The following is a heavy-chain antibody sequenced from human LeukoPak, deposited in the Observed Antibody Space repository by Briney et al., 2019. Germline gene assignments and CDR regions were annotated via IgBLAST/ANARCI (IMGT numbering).Heavy chain of an antibody. D-gene: IGHD6-19*01. CDR2: ISGSGGTT. CDR1: GFTFSSYA. J-gene: IGHJ4*02. Sequence: PGGSLRISCAASGFTFSSYAMSWVRQAPGKGLEWVSGISGSGGTTYYADSVKGRFTISRDNSKNTLYVQMNSLRDEDTATYYCAKDRNPHRVAGANLLAYWGQGSLVSVSS. V-gene: IGHV3-23*01. CDR3: AKDRNPHRVAGANLLAY.